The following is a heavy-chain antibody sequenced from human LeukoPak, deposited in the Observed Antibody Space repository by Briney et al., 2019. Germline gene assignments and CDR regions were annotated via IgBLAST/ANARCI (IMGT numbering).Heavy chain of an antibody. CDR3: ARMTTGHDY. D-gene: IGHD4-17*01. J-gene: IGHJ4*02. Sequence: TETLSLTCGVSGTSFTSYYWSWIRQTPGKGLEWIGEVNYSGYTNMNPSLKSRVTISVDTSKNQFSLMMTSVTAADTAVYFCARMTTGHDYWGQGALVTVS. CDR1: GTSFTSYY. CDR2: VNYSGYT. V-gene: IGHV4-34*01.